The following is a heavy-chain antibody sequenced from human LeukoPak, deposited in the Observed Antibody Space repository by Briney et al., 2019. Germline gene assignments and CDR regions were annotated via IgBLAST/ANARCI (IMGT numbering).Heavy chain of an antibody. V-gene: IGHV7-4-1*02. Sequence: ASVKVSCKASGYTFTSYAMNWVRQAPGQGLECMGWINTNTGNPTYAQGFTGRFVFSLDTSVSTAYLQISSLKAEDTAVYYCARDLRDCSGGSCYSAGFDYWGQGTLVTVSS. D-gene: IGHD2-15*01. CDR2: INTNTGNP. CDR1: GYTFTSYA. J-gene: IGHJ4*02. CDR3: ARDLRDCSGGSCYSAGFDY.